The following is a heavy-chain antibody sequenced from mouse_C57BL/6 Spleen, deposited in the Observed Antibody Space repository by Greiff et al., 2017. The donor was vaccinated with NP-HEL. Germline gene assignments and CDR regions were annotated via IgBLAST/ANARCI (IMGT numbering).Heavy chain of an antibody. CDR3: ARDVTTTVVARWYFDV. D-gene: IGHD1-1*01. CDR2: ISYDGSN. J-gene: IGHJ1*03. Sequence: EVQLQESGPGLVKPSQSLSLTCSVTGYSITSGYYWNWIRQFPGNKLEWMGYISYDGSNNYNPSLKNRISITRDTSKNQFFLKLNSVTTEDTATYYCARDVTTTVVARWYFDVWGTGTTVTVSS. V-gene: IGHV3-6*01. CDR1: GYSITSGYY.